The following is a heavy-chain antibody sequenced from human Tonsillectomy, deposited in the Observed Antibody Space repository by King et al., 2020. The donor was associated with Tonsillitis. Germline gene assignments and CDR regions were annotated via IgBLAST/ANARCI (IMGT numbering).Heavy chain of an antibody. CDR3: ARRLGNFYGSGVMDV. D-gene: IGHD3-10*01. J-gene: IGHJ6*02. Sequence: VTLKESGPALVKPTQTLTLTCTFSGFSLNTSGMCVTWIRQPPGKALEWLARIDWDDDKYYSTSLKTRLTISKGTSKNQVVLTMANMAPLDTATYYCARRLGNFYGSGVMDVWGQGTTVTVSS. CDR2: IDWDDDK. CDR1: GFSLNTSGMC. V-gene: IGHV2-70*11.